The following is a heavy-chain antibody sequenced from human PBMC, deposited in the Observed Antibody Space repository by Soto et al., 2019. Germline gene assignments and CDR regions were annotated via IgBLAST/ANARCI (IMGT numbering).Heavy chain of an antibody. J-gene: IGHJ6*02. CDR2: INAANGNT. V-gene: IGHV1-3*01. CDR1: GYTFTSYA. D-gene: IGHD6-13*01. Sequence: ASVKVSCKASGYTFTSYAMHWVRQAPGQRLEWMGWINAANGNTKYSQKFQGRVTITRDTSASTAYMELSSLRSEDTAVYYCARDPWGAAAGTPLSGMYVWGQGTTVTVSS. CDR3: ARDPWGAAAGTPLSGMYV.